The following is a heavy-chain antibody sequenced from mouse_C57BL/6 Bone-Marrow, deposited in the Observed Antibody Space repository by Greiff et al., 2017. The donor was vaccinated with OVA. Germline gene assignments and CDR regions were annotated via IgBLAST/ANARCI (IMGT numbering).Heavy chain of an antibody. J-gene: IGHJ4*01. CDR2: INPNYGTT. CDR1: GYSFTDYN. CDR3: ARSNYYGSSYVDYAMDY. D-gene: IGHD1-1*01. Sequence: EVKLMESGPELVKPGASVKISCKASGYSFTDYNMNWVKQSNGKSLEWIGVINPNYGTTSYNQKFKGKATLTVDQSSSTAYMQLNSLTSEDSAVYYCARSNYYGSSYVDYAMDYWGQGTSVTVSS. V-gene: IGHV1-39*01.